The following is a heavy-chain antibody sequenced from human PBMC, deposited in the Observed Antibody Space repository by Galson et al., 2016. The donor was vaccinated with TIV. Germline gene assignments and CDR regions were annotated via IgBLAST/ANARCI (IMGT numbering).Heavy chain of an antibody. D-gene: IGHD2-2*02. CDR2: INTLFGTT. V-gene: IGHV1-69*05. CDR1: GVTFSSHT. CDR3: AVWSNIYFFAL. J-gene: IGHJ4*02. Sequence: CKASGVTFSSHTISWVRQAPGQGLEWMGDINTLFGTTNYAQKFRGRVTMTRDTSTSTVYMDLSNLRSDDTAVFYCAVWSNIYFFALWGQGTLITVSS.